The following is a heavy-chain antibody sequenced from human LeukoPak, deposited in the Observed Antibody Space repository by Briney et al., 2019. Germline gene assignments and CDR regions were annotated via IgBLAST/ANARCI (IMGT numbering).Heavy chain of an antibody. J-gene: IGHJ4*02. CDR1: GASISPNSYT. D-gene: IGHD1-26*01. Sequence: SETLSLSCTVSGASISPNSYTWNWIRQAPGRRLEVIGYIYHSGSAHYAQSFDGRVTISIDLSKNQFSLKLNSVTAADTAVYYCARVSSGATTVDYWGQGTLVTVSS. CDR2: IYHSGSA. CDR3: ARVSSGATTVDY. V-gene: IGHV4-30-2*01.